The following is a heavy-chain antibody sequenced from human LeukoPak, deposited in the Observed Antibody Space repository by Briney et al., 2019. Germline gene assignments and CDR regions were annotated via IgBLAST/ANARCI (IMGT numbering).Heavy chain of an antibody. D-gene: IGHD1-26*01. V-gene: IGHV4-39*07. CDR3: ARYIVSYPHDAFDI. CDR1: GGSISSSSYC. CDR2: IYYSGST. J-gene: IGHJ3*02. Sequence: SETLSLTCTVSGGSISSSSYCWGWIRQPPGKGLEWIGSIYYSGSTSYNPSLKSRVTISVDTSKKQFSLKLSSVTAADTAFYYCARYIVSYPHDAFDIWGQGTMVTVSS.